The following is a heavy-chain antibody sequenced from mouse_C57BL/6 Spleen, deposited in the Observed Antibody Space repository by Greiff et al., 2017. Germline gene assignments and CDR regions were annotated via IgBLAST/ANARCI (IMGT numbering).Heavy chain of an antibody. J-gene: IGHJ4*01. CDR3: ARKDYGSSYDYAMDY. D-gene: IGHD1-1*01. Sequence: EVQGVESGGGLVKPGGSLKLSCAASGFTFSDYGMHWVRQAPEKGLEWVAYISSGSSTNYYADTVKGRFTISRDNAKNTLFLQITSLRSEDTAMYYCARKDYGSSYDYAMDYWGQGTSVTVSS. V-gene: IGHV5-17*01. CDR1: GFTFSDYG. CDR2: ISSGSSTN.